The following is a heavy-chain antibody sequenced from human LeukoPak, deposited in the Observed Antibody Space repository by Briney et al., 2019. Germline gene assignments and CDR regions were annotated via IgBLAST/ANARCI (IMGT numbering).Heavy chain of an antibody. Sequence: PSETLSLTCTVSGYSISSGYYWGWIRQPPGKGLEWIGSIYHSGSTYYNPSLKSRVTISVDTSKNQFSLKLSSVTAADTAVYYCARATSYDYVWASHIWRGAFDIWGQGTMVTVSS. D-gene: IGHD3-16*01. CDR3: ARATSYDYVWASHIWRGAFDI. CDR2: IYHSGST. V-gene: IGHV4-38-2*02. J-gene: IGHJ3*02. CDR1: GYSISSGYY.